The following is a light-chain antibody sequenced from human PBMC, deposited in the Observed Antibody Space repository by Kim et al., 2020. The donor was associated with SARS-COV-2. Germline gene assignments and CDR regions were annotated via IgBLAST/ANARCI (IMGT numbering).Light chain of an antibody. CDR1: SSDIGAYDH. Sequence: GQSVTISCPGSSSDIGAYDHVSWYQQNPGKAPTLIIYDVARRPSGVPGRFSGSKSDNTASLTVSGLQAEDEADYYCSSYTRTHIYVFGGGTQLTVL. J-gene: IGLJ3*02. CDR2: DVA. CDR3: SSYTRTHIYV. V-gene: IGLV2-8*01.